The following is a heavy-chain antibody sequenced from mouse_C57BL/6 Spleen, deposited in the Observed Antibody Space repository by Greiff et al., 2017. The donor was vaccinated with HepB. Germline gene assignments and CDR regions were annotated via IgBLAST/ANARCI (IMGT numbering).Heavy chain of an antibody. Sequence: QVQLQQPGAELVMPGASVKLSCKASGYTFTSYWMHWVKQRPGQGLEWIGEIDPSDNYTNYNQKFKGKSTLTVDKSSSTAYMQLSSLTSEDSAVYYCARRYYGSSYEGYAMDYWGQGTSVTVSS. CDR2: IDPSDNYT. D-gene: IGHD1-1*01. J-gene: IGHJ4*01. CDR1: GYTFTSYW. V-gene: IGHV1-69*01. CDR3: ARRYYGSSYEGYAMDY.